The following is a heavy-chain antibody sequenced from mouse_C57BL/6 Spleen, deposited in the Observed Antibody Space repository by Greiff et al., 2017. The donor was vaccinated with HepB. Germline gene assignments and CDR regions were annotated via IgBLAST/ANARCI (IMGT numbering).Heavy chain of an antibody. CDR1: GYTFTSYW. CDR2: IDPSDSYT. CDR3: ARGANWDPFAY. J-gene: IGHJ3*01. Sequence: QVQLQQSGPELVKPGASVKISCKASGYTFTSYWMHWVKQRPGQGLEWIGEIDPSDSYTNYNQKFKGKSTLTVDKSSSTAYMQLSSLTSEDSAVYYCARGANWDPFAYWGQGTLVTVSA. V-gene: IGHV1-69*01. D-gene: IGHD4-1*01.